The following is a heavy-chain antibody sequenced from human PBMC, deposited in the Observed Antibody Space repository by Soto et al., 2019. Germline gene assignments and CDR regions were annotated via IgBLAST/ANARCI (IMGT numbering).Heavy chain of an antibody. D-gene: IGHD2-2*01. CDR3: ASDRYCSSASCQGSVFAFHL. Sequence: QVQLVESGGGLVKPGGSLRLSCAASGFTFSDYYMRWIRQAPGKGLEWVSFISCSGGCRFYADSVKGRFTISRDNAKNSLYLQMKRLRGEDAAVYYCASDRYCSSASCQGSVFAFHLWGQGTMVTVA. CDR2: ISCSGGCR. V-gene: IGHV3-11*01. J-gene: IGHJ3*01. CDR1: GFTFSDYY.